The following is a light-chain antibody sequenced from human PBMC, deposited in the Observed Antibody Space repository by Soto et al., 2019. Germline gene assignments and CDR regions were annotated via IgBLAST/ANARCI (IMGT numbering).Light chain of an antibody. J-gene: IGLJ2*01. CDR1: KIGSKS. Sequence: SYELTQPPSVSVAPGKTARITCGGNKIGSKSVHWYQQKPGQAPVLVIYYDSDRPSGIPERFSGSNSGNTATLTISRVEAGDEADYYCQVWDSGSDHPGVFGGGTKLTVL. CDR2: YDS. V-gene: IGLV3-21*04. CDR3: QVWDSGSDHPGV.